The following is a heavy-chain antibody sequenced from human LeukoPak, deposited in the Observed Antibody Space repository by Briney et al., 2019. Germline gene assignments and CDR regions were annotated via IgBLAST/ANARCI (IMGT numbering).Heavy chain of an antibody. CDR3: ARWLWFGQSYFDY. CDR2: IYYSGST. Sequence: SETLSLTCTVSGGSISSYYWSWIRQPPGKGLEWIGYIYYSGSTNYNPSLKSRVTISVDTSKNQFSLKLSSVTAADTAVYYCARWLWFGQSYFDYWGQGTLVTVSS. V-gene: IGHV4-59*12. J-gene: IGHJ4*02. D-gene: IGHD3-10*01. CDR1: GGSISSYY.